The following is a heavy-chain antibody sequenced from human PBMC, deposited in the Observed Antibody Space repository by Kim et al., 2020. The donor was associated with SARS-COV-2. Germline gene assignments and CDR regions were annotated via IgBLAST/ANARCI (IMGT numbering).Heavy chain of an antibody. Sequence: GGSLRLSCTASGFTFSNYEMTWVRQAPGKALEWVSYTTTGSDYLLYADSVKGRFTISRDNARNSLYLQMNSLRAEDTAVYYCARDLTRGSGGQGLDYWGQGTMVTVSS. V-gene: IGHV3-48*03. CDR2: TTTGSDYL. D-gene: IGHD3-10*01. CDR3: ARDLTRGSGGQGLDY. CDR1: GFTFSNYE. J-gene: IGHJ4*02.